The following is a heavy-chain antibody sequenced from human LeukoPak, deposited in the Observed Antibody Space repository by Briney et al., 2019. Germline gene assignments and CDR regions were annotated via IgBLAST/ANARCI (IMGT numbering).Heavy chain of an antibody. V-gene: IGHV3-30*18. CDR1: GFTFSSYG. CDR2: ISYDGSNK. Sequence: GGSLRLSCAASGFTFSSYGMHWVRQAPGKGLEWVAVISYDGSNKYYADSVKGRFTISRDNSKNTLYLQMNSLRAEDTAVYYCAKDLLVVAYDAFDIWGQGTMVTVSS. CDR3: AKDLLVVAYDAFDI. D-gene: IGHD3-22*01. J-gene: IGHJ3*02.